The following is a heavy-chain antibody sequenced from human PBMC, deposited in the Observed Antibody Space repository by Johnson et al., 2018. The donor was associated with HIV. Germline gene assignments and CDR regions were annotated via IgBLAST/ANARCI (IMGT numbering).Heavy chain of an antibody. CDR1: QFTFSSYA. CDR3: AREVYAHDAFDI. Sequence: QVQLVESGGGLTKPAWSPRLSCAASQFTFSSYAMHWVRQAPGKGLEWVAVISYDGSNKYYADSVKGRFTISRDNSKKTLYLQMNSLRPEDTAVYYCAREVYAHDAFDIWGQGTMVTVSS. V-gene: IGHV3-30-3*01. CDR2: ISYDGSNK. J-gene: IGHJ3*02. D-gene: IGHD3-16*01.